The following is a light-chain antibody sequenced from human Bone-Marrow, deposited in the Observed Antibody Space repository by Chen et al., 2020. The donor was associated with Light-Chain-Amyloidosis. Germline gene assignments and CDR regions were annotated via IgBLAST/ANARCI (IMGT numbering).Light chain of an antibody. CDR1: QSISIY. J-gene: IGKJ2*01. CDR2: TSS. CDR3: QQSSSAPQT. V-gene: IGKV1-39*01. Sequence: DIQMPQSPSSLSASVGDRVTITCRASQSISIYLNWYQQKPGKAPNLLIYTSSNLQSGVPSRFSGSGSGTDFTLTISSLQPEDFATYYCQQSSSAPQTFGQGTKLEIK.